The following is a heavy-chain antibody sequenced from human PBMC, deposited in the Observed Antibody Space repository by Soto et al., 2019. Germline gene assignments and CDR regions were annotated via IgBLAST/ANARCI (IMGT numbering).Heavy chain of an antibody. J-gene: IGHJ3*02. CDR1: RDSVSSNSAA. D-gene: IGHD3-22*01. CDR3: ARDPANYYDSSGYLAQDAFDI. Sequence: SQTLSLTCAISRDSVSSNSAAWNWIRQSLSRGLEWLGRTYYRSKWYNDYAVSVKSRITINPDTSKNQFSLQLNSVTPEDTAVYYCARDPANYYDSSGYLAQDAFDIWGQGTMVTVSS. V-gene: IGHV6-1*01. CDR2: TYYRSKWYN.